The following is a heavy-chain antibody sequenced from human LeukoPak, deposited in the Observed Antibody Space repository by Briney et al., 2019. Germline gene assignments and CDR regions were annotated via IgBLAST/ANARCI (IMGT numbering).Heavy chain of an antibody. CDR2: INPSGGSP. Sequence: ASVKVSCKASGYTFTTYYIYWVRQAPGQGLEWMGIINPSGGSPSYAQKFQGRVTMTRDTSTSTVYMDLSSLRSEDTAVYYCARGAPRSKGSGYWGLIDPWGQGTLVTVSS. V-gene: IGHV1-46*01. D-gene: IGHD3-22*01. J-gene: IGHJ5*02. CDR3: ARGAPRSKGSGYWGLIDP. CDR1: GYTFTTYY.